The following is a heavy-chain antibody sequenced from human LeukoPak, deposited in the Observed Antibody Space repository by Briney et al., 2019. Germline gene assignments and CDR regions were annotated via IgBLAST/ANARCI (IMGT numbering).Heavy chain of an antibody. J-gene: IGHJ4*02. CDR2: IYPRGST. V-gene: IGHV4-30-2*01. Sequence: SETLSLTCAVSGGSISSGSYSWSWIRQPPGKGLERIGYIYPRGSTYYNPSLKSRVILSLDKSANQFSLNLSSVTAADTAVYCCARFSPRAMGNYLDFWGQGTLVTVSS. CDR3: ARFSPRAMGNYLDF. CDR1: GGSISSGSYS. D-gene: IGHD7-27*01.